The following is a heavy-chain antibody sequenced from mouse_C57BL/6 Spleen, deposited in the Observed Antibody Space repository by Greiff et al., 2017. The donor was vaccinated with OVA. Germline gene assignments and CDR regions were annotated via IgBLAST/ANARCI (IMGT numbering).Heavy chain of an antibody. D-gene: IGHD4-1*01. Sequence: VQLVESGAELVRPGSSVKLSCKASGYTFTSYWMHWVKQRPIQGLEWIGNIDPSDSETHYNQKFKDKATLTVDKSSSTAYMQLSSLTSEDSAVYYCARGDWEGYFDYWGQGTTLTVSS. J-gene: IGHJ2*01. CDR1: GYTFTSYW. CDR2: IDPSDSET. CDR3: ARGDWEGYFDY. V-gene: IGHV1-52*01.